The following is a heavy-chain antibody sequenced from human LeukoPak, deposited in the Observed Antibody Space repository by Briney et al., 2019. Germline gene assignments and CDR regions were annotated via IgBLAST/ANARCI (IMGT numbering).Heavy chain of an antibody. Sequence: GGSLRLSCAASGFTFSSYAMSWVRQAPGKGLEWVSGISGSGGSTYHADSVKGRFTISRDNSKNTLYLQMNSLRAEDTAVYYCAKDPVEMATVNWFDPWGQGTLVTVSS. CDR2: ISGSGGST. J-gene: IGHJ5*02. CDR1: GFTFSSYA. CDR3: AKDPVEMATVNWFDP. D-gene: IGHD5-24*01. V-gene: IGHV3-23*01.